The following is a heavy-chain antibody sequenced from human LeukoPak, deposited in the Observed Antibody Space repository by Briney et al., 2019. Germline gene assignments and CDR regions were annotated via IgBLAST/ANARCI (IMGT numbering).Heavy chain of an antibody. CDR3: ATGHPACGGDCYSFDY. V-gene: IGHV1-24*01. J-gene: IGHJ4*02. CDR1: RYTLTELS. Sequence: GASVKVSCKVSRYTLTELSMHWVRQAPGKGLEWMGGFDPEDGETIYAQKFQGRVTMTEDTSTDTAYMELSSLRSEDTAVYYCATGHPACGGDCYSFDYWGQGTLFTVSS. CDR2: FDPEDGET. D-gene: IGHD2-21*02.